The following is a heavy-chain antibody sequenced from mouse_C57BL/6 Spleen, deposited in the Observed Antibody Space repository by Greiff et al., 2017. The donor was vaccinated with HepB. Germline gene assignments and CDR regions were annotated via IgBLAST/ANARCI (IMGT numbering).Heavy chain of an antibody. J-gene: IGHJ2*01. Sequence: EVQLQQSGPVLVKPGASVKMSCKASGYTFTDYYMNWVKQSHGKSLEWIGVINPYNGGTSYNQKFKGKATLTVDKSSSTAYMELNSLTSEDSAVYYCARSGVTTGYYFDYWGQGTTLTVSS. V-gene: IGHV1-19*01. D-gene: IGHD2-2*01. CDR3: ARSGVTTGYYFDY. CDR1: GYTFTDYY. CDR2: INPYNGGT.